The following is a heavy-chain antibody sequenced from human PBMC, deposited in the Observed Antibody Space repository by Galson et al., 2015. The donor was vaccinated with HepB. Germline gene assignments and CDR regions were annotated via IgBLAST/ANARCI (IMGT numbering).Heavy chain of an antibody. Sequence: LRLSCAASGFTFSSYAMSWVRQAPGKGLEWVSAISGSGGSTYYADSVKGRFTISRDNSKNTLYLQMNSLRAEDTAVYYCAKGGSSGRGTDYYGMDVWGQGTTVTVSS. D-gene: IGHD6-19*01. CDR3: AKGGSSGRGTDYYGMDV. CDR1: GFTFSSYA. V-gene: IGHV3-23*01. CDR2: ISGSGGST. J-gene: IGHJ6*02.